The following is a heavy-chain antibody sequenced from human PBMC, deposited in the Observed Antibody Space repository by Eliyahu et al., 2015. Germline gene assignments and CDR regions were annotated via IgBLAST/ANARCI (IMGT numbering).Heavy chain of an antibody. Sequence: QVQLVESGGGVVQPGRSLRXSCAASGXXFSSYGXPWVRQXPGKGLEWVAVIWYDGSNKYYADSVKGRFTISRDNSKNTLYLQMNSLRAEDTAVYYCARVSRTYCGGDCYWDFDYWGQGTLVTVSS. V-gene: IGHV3-33*01. CDR3: ARVSRTYCGGDCYWDFDY. CDR1: GXXFSSYG. D-gene: IGHD2-21*01. J-gene: IGHJ4*02. CDR2: IWYDGSNK.